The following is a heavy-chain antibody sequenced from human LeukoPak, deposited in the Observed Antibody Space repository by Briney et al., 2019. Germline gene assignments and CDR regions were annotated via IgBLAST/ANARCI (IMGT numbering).Heavy chain of an antibody. Sequence: GGPLRLSCAASGFTVSPHGMHWLRQAPGKGLEWVTFIRFDGSNAYYTDSVKGRFTISRDNSKNTLYLRMNSLTTEDTAVYYCAGDFDYWGQGTLVTVSS. CDR2: IRFDGSNA. CDR3: AGDFDY. CDR1: GFTVSPHG. J-gene: IGHJ4*02. V-gene: IGHV3-30*02.